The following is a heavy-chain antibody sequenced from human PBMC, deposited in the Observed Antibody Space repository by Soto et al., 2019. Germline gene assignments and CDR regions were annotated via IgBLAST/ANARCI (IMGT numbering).Heavy chain of an antibody. CDR1: GFSFSLYA. D-gene: IGHD3-22*01. V-gene: IGHV3-30-3*01. Sequence: QVQLVESGGGVVQPGRSLRLSCAASGFSFSLYAMHWVRQAPGKGLEWVASISYDGSYKYYADSVKGRFTISRDNSKNTLYLQMNSLRAEDTAVYYCAREGVYDRSVHYFDCWGQGTLVTVSS. CDR3: AREGVYDRSVHYFDC. J-gene: IGHJ4*02. CDR2: ISYDGSYK.